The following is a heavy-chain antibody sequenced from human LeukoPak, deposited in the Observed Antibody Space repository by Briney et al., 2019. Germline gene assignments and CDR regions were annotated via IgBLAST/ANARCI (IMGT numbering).Heavy chain of an antibody. CDR2: ISAYNGNT. V-gene: IGHV1-18*04. D-gene: IGHD2-2*01. Sequence: GASVKVSCKASGYTFTSYGISWVRQAPGKGLEWMGWISAYNGNTNYAQNLQGRVTMNTDTSTSTAYMELRSLRSDDTAVYYCARDRLPYCSSTSCIYFDYWGQGTLVTVSS. J-gene: IGHJ4*02. CDR1: GYTFTSYG. CDR3: ARDRLPYCSSTSCIYFDY.